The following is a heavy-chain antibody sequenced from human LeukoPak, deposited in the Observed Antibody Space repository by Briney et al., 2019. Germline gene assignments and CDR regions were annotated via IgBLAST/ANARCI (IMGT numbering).Heavy chain of an antibody. J-gene: IGHJ4*02. Sequence: PGGSLRLSCAASGFTFSSYSMDWVRQAPGKGLEWASSISSSSSYIYYADSVKGRFTTSRDNAKNSLYLQMNSLRAEDTAVYYCAREPYYGDYPRGQGTLVTVSS. CDR1: GFTFSSYS. D-gene: IGHD4-17*01. CDR3: AREPYYGDYP. V-gene: IGHV3-21*01. CDR2: ISSSSSYI.